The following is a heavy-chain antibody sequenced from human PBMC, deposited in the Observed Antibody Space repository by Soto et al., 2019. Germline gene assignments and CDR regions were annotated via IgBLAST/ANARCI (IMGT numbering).Heavy chain of an antibody. V-gene: IGHV1-69*13. CDR3: ARGLIWGSYRYTGIGTIFDY. J-gene: IGHJ4*02. Sequence: ASVKVSCKASGGTFSSYAISWVRQAPGQGLEWMGGIIPIFGTANYAQKFQGRVTITADESTSTAYMELSSLRSEDTAVYYCARGLIWGSYRYTGIGTIFDYWGQGTLVTVSS. CDR2: IIPIFGTA. D-gene: IGHD3-16*02. CDR1: GGTFSSYA.